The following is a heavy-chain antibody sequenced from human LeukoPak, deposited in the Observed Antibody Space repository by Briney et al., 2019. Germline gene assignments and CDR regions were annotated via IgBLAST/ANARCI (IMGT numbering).Heavy chain of an antibody. CDR1: GFTFSSNG. D-gene: IGHD6-13*01. Sequence: GGSLRLSCAASGFTFSSNGMSWVRQAPGKGLEWVSTITGSGGNTYYAASVKGRFTISRDNAKNSLYLQMNSLRAEDTAVYYCARFIAAPYYFDYWGRGTLVTVSS. CDR2: ITGSGGNT. V-gene: IGHV3-23*01. J-gene: IGHJ4*02. CDR3: ARFIAAPYYFDY.